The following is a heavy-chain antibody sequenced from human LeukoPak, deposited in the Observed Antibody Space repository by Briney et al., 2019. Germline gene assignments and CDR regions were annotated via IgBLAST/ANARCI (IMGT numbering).Heavy chain of an antibody. J-gene: IGHJ6*02. Sequence: GGSLRLSCAASRFTFSSFAMTWVRQAPGKGLEWVSGIGDSGDSTSYADSVKGRFTIFRDNSKKPLYLQMNSLRAEDTAVYYCAKAMDLSLKYYYYGMDVWGQGTTVTVSS. CDR3: AKAMDLSLKYYYYGMDV. CDR2: IGDSGDST. CDR1: RFTFSSFA. V-gene: IGHV3-23*01. D-gene: IGHD3-16*02.